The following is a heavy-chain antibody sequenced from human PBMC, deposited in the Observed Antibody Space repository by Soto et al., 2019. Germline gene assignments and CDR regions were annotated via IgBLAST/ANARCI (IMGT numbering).Heavy chain of an antibody. CDR1: GGTFSSYA. V-gene: IGHV1-69*12. CDR3: VRVVAISGYPDN. Sequence: QVQLVQSGAEVRQPESSVKVSCKTSGGTFSSYAISWVRQAPGQGLEWMGGIVPIVDTSTYAQKFQGRVTITADESTSTVYMELSSLRSDDTAVYYCVRVVAISGYPDNWGQGTLVTV. CDR2: IVPIVDTS. D-gene: IGHD5-12*01. J-gene: IGHJ4*02.